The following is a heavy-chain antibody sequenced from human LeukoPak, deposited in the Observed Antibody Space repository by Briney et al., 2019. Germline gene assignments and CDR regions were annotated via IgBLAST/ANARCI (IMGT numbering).Heavy chain of an antibody. CDR3: AKAPRGSSPRTTYFDY. CDR1: GFTFSSYA. D-gene: IGHD6-6*01. V-gene: IGHV3-23*01. J-gene: IGHJ4*02. Sequence: PGGSLRLSCAASGFTFSSYAMSWVRQAPGKGPEWVSAISGSGGSTYYADSVKGRFTISRDNSKNTLYLQMNSLRAEDTAVYYCAKAPRGSSPRTTYFDYWGQGTLVTVSS. CDR2: ISGSGGST.